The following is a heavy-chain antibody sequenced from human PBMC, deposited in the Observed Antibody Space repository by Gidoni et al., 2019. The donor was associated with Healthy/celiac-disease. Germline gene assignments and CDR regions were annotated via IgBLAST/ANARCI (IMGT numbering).Heavy chain of an antibody. D-gene: IGHD1-26*01. CDR1: GGSISSSSYY. J-gene: IGHJ5*02. CDR2: IYYSGST. V-gene: IGHV4-39*01. CDR3: ARRVTGASPRVNWFDP. Sequence: QLQLQASGPGLVKPSETLSLTCTVSGGSISSSSYYWGWIRQPPGKGLEWIGSIYYSGSTYYNPYLKSRVTISVDTSKNQFSLKLSSVTAADTAVYYCARRVTGASPRVNWFDPWGQGTLVTVSS.